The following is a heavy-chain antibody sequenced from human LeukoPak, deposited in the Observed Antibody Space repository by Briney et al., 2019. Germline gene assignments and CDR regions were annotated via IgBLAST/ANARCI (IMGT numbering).Heavy chain of an antibody. CDR3: AGGYGSYPLLAPFDP. CDR1: GFTFSSYS. J-gene: IGHJ5*02. V-gene: IGHV3-21*06. CDR2: ISSSSNYI. D-gene: IGHD1-26*01. Sequence: GGSLRLSCAASGFTFSSYSMNWVRQAPGKGLEWVSYISSSSNYIHYAESVEGRITISRDNAKNSLYLQMNSLRAEDTAVYYCAGGYGSYPLLAPFDPWGQGTLVTVSS.